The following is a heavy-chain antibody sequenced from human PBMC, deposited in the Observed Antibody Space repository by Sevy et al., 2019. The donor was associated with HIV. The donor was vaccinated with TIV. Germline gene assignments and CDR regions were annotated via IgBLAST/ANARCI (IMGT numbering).Heavy chain of an antibody. CDR2: IIPSLGTT. D-gene: IGHD1-1*01. Sequence: ASVTVSCQASGGTFSTYAFHWVRQAPGQGLEWVGGIIPSLGTTNYAQKLQGRLSIIEDESTGTAYMTLSRLTSEDTAVYYCTKDLMEATMGFDHWGQGALVTVSS. CDR1: GGTFSTYA. V-gene: IGHV1-69*13. J-gene: IGHJ4*02. CDR3: TKDLMEATMGFDH.